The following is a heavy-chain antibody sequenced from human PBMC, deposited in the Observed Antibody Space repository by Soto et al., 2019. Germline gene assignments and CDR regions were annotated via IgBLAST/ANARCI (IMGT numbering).Heavy chain of an antibody. CDR3: AREVKATVTWSWFDP. J-gene: IGHJ5*02. CDR1: GGTFSSYA. Sequence: QVQLVQSGAEVKKPGSSVKVSCKASGGTFSSYAISWVRQAPGQGLEWMGGIIPIFGTANYAQKFQGRVTIXXDXSXTTAYMELSSLRSEDTAVYYCAREVKATVTWSWFDPWGQGTLVTVSS. D-gene: IGHD4-17*01. CDR2: IIPIFGTA. V-gene: IGHV1-69*12.